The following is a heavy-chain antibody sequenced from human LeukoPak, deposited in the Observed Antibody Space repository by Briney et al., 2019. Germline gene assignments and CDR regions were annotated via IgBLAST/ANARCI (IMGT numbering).Heavy chain of an antibody. D-gene: IGHD5-18*01. CDR1: GXTFSSYG. CDR3: ARSSYGYPDY. Sequence: TGGSLRLSWAASGXTFSSYGMHWVRQAPGKGLEYVSAITSNGGTTYYANSVKGRFTISRDNSKNTLYLQMGSLRAEDMAVYYCARSSYGYPDYWGQGTLDTVSS. J-gene: IGHJ4*02. CDR2: ITSNGGTT. V-gene: IGHV3-64*01.